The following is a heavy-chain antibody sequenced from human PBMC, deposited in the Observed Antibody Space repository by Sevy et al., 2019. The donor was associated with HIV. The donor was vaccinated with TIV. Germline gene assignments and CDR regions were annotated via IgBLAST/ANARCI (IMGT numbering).Heavy chain of an antibody. J-gene: IGHJ4*02. D-gene: IGHD2-8*01. CDR1: GFTFSKYS. CDR2: LSSGCGEI. V-gene: IGHV3-23*01. Sequence: GGSLRLSCAASGFTFSKYSMSWVRQSPGKGLEWVSTLSSGCGEINYADSVKGRFTISRDNSKSSVYLQMKNLRPEDTAVYYCAREGCTKPHDYWGQGTLVTVSS. CDR3: AREGCTKPHDY.